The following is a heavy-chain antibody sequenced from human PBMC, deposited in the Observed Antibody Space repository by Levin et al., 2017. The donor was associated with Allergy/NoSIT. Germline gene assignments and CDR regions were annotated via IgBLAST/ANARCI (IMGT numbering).Heavy chain of an antibody. D-gene: IGHD2-15*01. Sequence: SQTLSLPCTVCGSSISGYYWNWVRQPPGKGLEWIGHISYSGSTDYNPSLKSRVTISVDMSKNQFSLRLNSVTAADTALYYCARPFEGGPHDALDIWGQGAMVTVSS. CDR3: ARPFEGGPHDALDI. V-gene: IGHV4-59*08. J-gene: IGHJ3*02. CDR1: GSSISGYY. CDR2: ISYSGST.